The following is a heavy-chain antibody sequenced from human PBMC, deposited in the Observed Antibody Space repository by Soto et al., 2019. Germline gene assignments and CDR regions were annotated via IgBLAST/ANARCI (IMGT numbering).Heavy chain of an antibody. CDR2: MYYSGST. V-gene: IGHV4-39*01. Sequence: QLQLQESGPGLVKPSETLSLTCTVSGGSISSSDFYWGWLRQTPGKGLEFIGSMYYSGSTYYNPSLQSRLTISVDTSKNQFTLKLISVTAADTAVYYCAVVDSTGNWFDPWGEGALVTVSS. CDR1: GGSISSSDFY. J-gene: IGHJ5*02. CDR3: AVVDSTGNWFDP. D-gene: IGHD6-25*01.